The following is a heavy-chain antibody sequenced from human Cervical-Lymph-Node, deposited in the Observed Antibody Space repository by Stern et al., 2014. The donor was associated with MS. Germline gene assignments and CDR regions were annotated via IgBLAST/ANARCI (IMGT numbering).Heavy chain of an antibody. D-gene: IGHD5-18*01. Sequence: VQLVQSGGGLAQPGGSLRLSCAASGLTFSTYALSWVRQAPGKGLEWVSTITVSGGSTYSADSVKGRFTISRDNSKSTLYLQMSSLRAEDTAVYYCASNPVNSFGFVYRYFDYWGQGTLVTVSS. CDR2: ITVSGGST. J-gene: IGHJ4*02. CDR3: ASNPVNSFGFVYRYFDY. CDR1: GLTFSTYA. V-gene: IGHV3-23*04.